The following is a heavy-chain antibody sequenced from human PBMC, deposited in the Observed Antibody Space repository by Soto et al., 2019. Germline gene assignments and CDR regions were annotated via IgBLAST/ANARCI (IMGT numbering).Heavy chain of an antibody. CDR2: IYYSGST. CDR1: GGSISSSSYY. D-gene: IGHD3-22*01. CDR3: ARPTYYYDSSGYSWIFDY. Sequence: PSETLSLTCTVSGGSISSSSYYWGWIRQPPGKGLEWIGSIYYSGSTYYNPSLKSRVTISVDTSKNQSSLKLSSVTAADTAVYYCARPTYYYDSSGYSWIFDYWGQGTLVTVSS. V-gene: IGHV4-39*01. J-gene: IGHJ4*02.